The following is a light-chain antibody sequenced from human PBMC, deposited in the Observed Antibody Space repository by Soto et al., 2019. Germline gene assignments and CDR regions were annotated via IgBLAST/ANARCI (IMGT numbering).Light chain of an antibody. Sequence: IQLIQSPSSLSASVGDRVTITCRASQGISSYLAWYQQKPGKAPNLLIYAASTLQSGVPSRFSGSGSGTDFTLTISSLQPEDFATYYCQQLNTYPLTFGGGTKVEI. CDR2: AAS. V-gene: IGKV1-9*01. CDR1: QGISSY. CDR3: QQLNTYPLT. J-gene: IGKJ4*01.